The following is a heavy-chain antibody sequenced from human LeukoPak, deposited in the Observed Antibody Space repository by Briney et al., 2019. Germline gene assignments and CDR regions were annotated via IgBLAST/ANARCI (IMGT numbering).Heavy chain of an antibody. CDR1: GYTFTSSY. J-gene: IGHJ6*02. D-gene: IGHD3-10*01. Sequence: ASVKVSCKASGYTFTSSYMHWVRQAPGQGLAWMGIINPSGDTTRYVEKFQGRVTMIRDTSASTVYMELSSLRSEDTAVYYCARGGYSESFYNPRSYGMDVWGQGTTVIVSS. CDR2: INPSGDTT. V-gene: IGHV1-46*01. CDR3: ARGGYSESFYNPRSYGMDV.